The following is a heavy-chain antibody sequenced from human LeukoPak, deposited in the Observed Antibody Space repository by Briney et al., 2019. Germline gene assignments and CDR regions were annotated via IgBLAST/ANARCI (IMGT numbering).Heavy chain of an antibody. CDR2: INHSGST. D-gene: IGHD6-19*01. V-gene: IGHV4-34*01. J-gene: IGHJ4*02. Sequence: SETLSLTCTVSGGSISSYYWSWIRQPPGKGLEWIGEINHSGSTNYNPSLKSRVTISVDTSKNQFSLKLSSVTAADTAVYYCARVEQDSSGSRYFDYWGQGTLVTVSS. CDR1: GGSISSYY. CDR3: ARVEQDSSGSRYFDY.